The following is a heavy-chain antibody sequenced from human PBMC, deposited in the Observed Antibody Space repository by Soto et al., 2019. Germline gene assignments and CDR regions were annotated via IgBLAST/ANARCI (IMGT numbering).Heavy chain of an antibody. V-gene: IGHV3-30-3*01. CDR2: ISYDETNK. CDR1: GFTFRSYA. D-gene: IGHD6-13*01. CDR3: ARDRAAIGNFRLDP. Sequence: AVGSLSLSCAASGFTFRSYAMHWIRQPPGKGLEWVAFISYDETNKNYADSVKGRFTISRDNSKKMLFLQMDSLKTDDTAVYYFARDRAAIGNFRLDPWGQGTLVNVYS. J-gene: IGHJ5*02.